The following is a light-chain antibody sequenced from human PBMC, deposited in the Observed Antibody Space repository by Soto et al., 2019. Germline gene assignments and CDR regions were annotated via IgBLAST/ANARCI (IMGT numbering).Light chain of an antibody. Sequence: QSALTQPASVSGSPGQSITISCTGTSSDVGGYNHVSWYQHSPGKTPKLILFAVSDRPSGVSHRFSGSKSGNTASLTISGLQGEDEADYYCCSYASLSTVVFGGGTKLTVL. J-gene: IGLJ2*01. CDR3: CSYASLSTVV. V-gene: IGLV2-14*01. CDR2: AVS. CDR1: SSDVGGYNH.